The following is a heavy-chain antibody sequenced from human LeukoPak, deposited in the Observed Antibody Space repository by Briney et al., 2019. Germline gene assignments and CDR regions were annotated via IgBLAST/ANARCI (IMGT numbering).Heavy chain of an antibody. CDR1: GGSISSGSYY. Sequence: SQTLSLTCTVSGGSISSGSYYWSWIRQPAGKGLESIALIQTSGSTNYNPSLKSRITISVDTSKSQSSLKLSSVTAADTAVYYCARDYYGSGSHDYWGQGTLVTVSS. D-gene: IGHD3-10*01. J-gene: IGHJ4*02. CDR3: ARDYYGSGSHDY. CDR2: IQTSGST. V-gene: IGHV4-61*02.